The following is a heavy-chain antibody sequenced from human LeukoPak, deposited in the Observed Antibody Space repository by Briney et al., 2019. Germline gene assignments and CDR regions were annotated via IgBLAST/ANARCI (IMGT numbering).Heavy chain of an antibody. CDR1: GGTFSSYA. D-gene: IGHD3-22*01. CDR3: ARELRYYYDSSGYYDY. V-gene: IGHV1-69*05. CDR2: INPNIGRA. J-gene: IGHJ4*02. Sequence: ASVKVSCKASGGTFSSYAISWVRQAPGQGLEWMGRINPNIGRANYAQKFQGRVTITTDESTSTAYMELSSLRSEDTAVYYRARELRYYYDSSGYYDYWGQGTLVTVSS.